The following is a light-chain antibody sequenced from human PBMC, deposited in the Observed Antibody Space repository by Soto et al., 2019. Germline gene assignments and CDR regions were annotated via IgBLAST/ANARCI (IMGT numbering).Light chain of an antibody. Sequence: EIVLTQSPGTLSLSPGESATLSCRASQSLSSAYLAWYQQKPGQAPRLLIHGTSSRATGISDRFSGSGSGTDFTLTIARLQPEDFAVYYCLLYGISVPRTFGQGTKVEI. CDR1: QSLSSAY. V-gene: IGKV3-20*01. CDR3: LLYGISVPRT. CDR2: GTS. J-gene: IGKJ1*01.